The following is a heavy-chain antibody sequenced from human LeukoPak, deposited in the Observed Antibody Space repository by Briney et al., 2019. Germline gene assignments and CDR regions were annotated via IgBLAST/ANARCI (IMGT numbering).Heavy chain of an antibody. CDR2: ISSSNTI. CDR3: ARVVAVADKLQYHDY. J-gene: IGHJ4*02. Sequence: GSLRLSCAASGFTFSSYDMNWVRRAPGKGLEWVSYISSSNTIYYADSVKGRFTISRDNAKNSLYLQMNSLRAEDTAVYYCARVVAVADKLQYHDYWGQGTLVTVSS. V-gene: IGHV3-48*01. CDR1: GFTFSSYD. D-gene: IGHD6-19*01.